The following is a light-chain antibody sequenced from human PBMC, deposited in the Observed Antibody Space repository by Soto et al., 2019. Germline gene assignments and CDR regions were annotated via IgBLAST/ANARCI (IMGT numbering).Light chain of an antibody. CDR2: GAS. CDR3: QQYSSSPSIT. CDR1: QSVSSGY. V-gene: IGKV3-20*01. J-gene: IGKJ5*01. Sequence: VLTQSPGTLSLSPGERATLSCRASQSVSSGYLAWYQQKPGQAPRLLIYGASTRATGIPDRFSGSGSGTDFTLTISRLEPEDFAVYYCQQYSSSPSITVGQGTRLEIK.